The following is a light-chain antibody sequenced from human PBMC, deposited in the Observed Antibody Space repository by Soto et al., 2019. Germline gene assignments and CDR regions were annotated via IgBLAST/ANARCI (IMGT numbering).Light chain of an antibody. CDR2: GAS. J-gene: IGKJ1*01. V-gene: IGKV1-39*01. CDR1: QSISTS. CDR3: QESYSFLWGT. Sequence: DIRMTQSPSSLSASVGDRVTTTCRTSQSISTSLNWYQQKAVKAPKLLIYGASTLQSGVPLRFSGSGSGTDFTLTISSLQREDFATYYCQESYSFLWGTCGQGTKVDIK.